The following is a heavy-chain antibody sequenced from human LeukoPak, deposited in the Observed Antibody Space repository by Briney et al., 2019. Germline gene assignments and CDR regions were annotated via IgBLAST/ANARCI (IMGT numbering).Heavy chain of an antibody. V-gene: IGHV3-30*09. CDR3: VRGSYSSGWYWYFDY. CDR2: ISFDGSNK. D-gene: IGHD6-19*01. CDR1: GFTFSSYA. Sequence: GGSLRLSCAASGFTFSSYAMHWVRQAPGKGLEWVAVISFDGSNKYFADSVDGRFAISRDDSKSTMTLYLNSLRVDDTAMYYCVRGSYSSGWYWYFDYWGQGTLVTVSS. J-gene: IGHJ4*02.